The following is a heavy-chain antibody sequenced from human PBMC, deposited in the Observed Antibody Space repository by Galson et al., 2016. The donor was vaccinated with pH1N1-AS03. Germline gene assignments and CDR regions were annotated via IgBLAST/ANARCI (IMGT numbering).Heavy chain of an antibody. V-gene: IGHV2-70*20. CDR3: ARHIGTAAGFFYYGMDV. D-gene: IGHD1-14*01. Sequence: PALVKPTQTLTLTCTFSGFSLNTGGMCVSWVRQPPGKALEWLGLIDWDDGKYYNSSLETRLTIFKDTSKNQVVLTMTNMDPVDTATYYCARHIGTAAGFFYYGMDVWGQGTTVTVSS. J-gene: IGHJ6*02. CDR1: GFSLNTGGMC. CDR2: IDWDDGK.